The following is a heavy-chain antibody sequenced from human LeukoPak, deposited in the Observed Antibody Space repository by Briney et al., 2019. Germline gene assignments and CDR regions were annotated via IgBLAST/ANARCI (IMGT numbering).Heavy chain of an antibody. Sequence: ASVKVSCKASGYTFTSYGISWVRQAPGQGLEWMGWISAYNGNTNYAQKLQGRVTMTTDTSTSTAYMELRSLRSDDTAVYYCAVTGGDYGDYYFDYWGQGTLVTVSS. CDR3: AVTGGDYGDYYFDY. CDR1: GYTFTSYG. J-gene: IGHJ4*02. V-gene: IGHV1-18*01. CDR2: ISAYNGNT. D-gene: IGHD4-17*01.